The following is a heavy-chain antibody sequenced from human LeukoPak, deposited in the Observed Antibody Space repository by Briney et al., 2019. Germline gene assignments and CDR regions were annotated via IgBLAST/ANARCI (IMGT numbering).Heavy chain of an antibody. CDR1: GFTFSSDW. CDR2: ISSSGSTI. V-gene: IGHV3-48*03. J-gene: IGHJ6*04. CDR3: AELGITMIGGV. D-gene: IGHD3-10*02. Sequence: GGSLRLSCAVSGFTFSSDWMNWVRQAPGKGLEWVSYISSSGSTIYYADSVKGRFTISRDNAKNSLYLQMNSLRAEDTAVYYCAELGITMIGGVWGKGTTVTISS.